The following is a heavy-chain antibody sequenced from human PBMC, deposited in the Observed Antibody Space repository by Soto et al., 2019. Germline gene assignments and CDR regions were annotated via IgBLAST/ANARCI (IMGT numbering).Heavy chain of an antibody. CDR2: IIPILGIA. V-gene: IGHV1-69*04. J-gene: IGHJ4*02. CDR3: AREGNEDPYSSGWYYFDY. CDR1: GYTFTSYA. D-gene: IGHD6-19*01. Sequence: GASVKVSCKASGYTFTSYAMHWVRQAPGQGLEWMGRIIPILGIANYAQKFQGRVTITADKSTSTAYMELSSLRSEDTAVYYCAREGNEDPYSSGWYYFDYWGQGTLVTVSS.